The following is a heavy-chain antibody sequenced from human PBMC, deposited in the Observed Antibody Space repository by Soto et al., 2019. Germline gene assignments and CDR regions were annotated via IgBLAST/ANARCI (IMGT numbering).Heavy chain of an antibody. J-gene: IGHJ4*02. V-gene: IGHV4-34*01. CDR2: INHSGST. D-gene: IGHD6-13*01. CDR1: GGTIGGLC. Sequence: GGTIGGLCGRRISKKTRKGLEWIGEINHSGSTNYNPSLKSRVTISVDTSKNQFSLKLSSVTAADTAVYYCARRSSWRLIEYLVQGTLDTVFS. CDR3: ARRSSWRLIEY.